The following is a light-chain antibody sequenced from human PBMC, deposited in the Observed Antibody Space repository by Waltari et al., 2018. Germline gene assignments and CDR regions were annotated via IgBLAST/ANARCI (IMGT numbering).Light chain of an antibody. V-gene: IGLV2-11*01. Sequence: QAALTQPPSVSGSPGQSVTISCTGTSSDIGGYNYVSWYQQHPGKAPKLMIYDVSNPPSGFSDRFSGSKSGNPASLTISGLQAEDEADYYCSSYAGSNTYWVFGGGTRLTVL. CDR2: DVS. CDR1: SSDIGGYNY. CDR3: SSYAGSNTYWV. J-gene: IGLJ3*02.